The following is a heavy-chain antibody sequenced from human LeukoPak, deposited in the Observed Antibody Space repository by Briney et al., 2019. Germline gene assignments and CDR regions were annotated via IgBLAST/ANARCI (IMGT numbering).Heavy chain of an antibody. CDR2: ISGSGGST. D-gene: IGHD3-10*01. Sequence: GGSLRLSCGASGFTFSSCGMNWVREAPGKGGEGVSAISGSGGSTYYADCVKGRFTISRDNSKNTVYLQMNSLRAEDTAVYYCAKDPYGAGSYVGVDYWGQGTLVTVSS. CDR1: GFTFSSCG. CDR3: AKDPYGAGSYVGVDY. J-gene: IGHJ4*02. V-gene: IGHV3-23*01.